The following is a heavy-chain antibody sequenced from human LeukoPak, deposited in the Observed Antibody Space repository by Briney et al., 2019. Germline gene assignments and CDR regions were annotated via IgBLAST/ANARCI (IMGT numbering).Heavy chain of an antibody. CDR3: ARRMATNTTYYFDY. D-gene: IGHD5-24*01. Sequence: SETLSLTCTVSGGSTSTYYWTWIRQPPGKGLEWIGYIYYSGSTNYNPSLKSRVTISVHTSKNQFSLKLRSVTAADTAVYYCARRMATNTTYYFDYWGQGILVTVSS. CDR2: IYYSGST. J-gene: IGHJ4*02. V-gene: IGHV4-59*08. CDR1: GGSTSTYY.